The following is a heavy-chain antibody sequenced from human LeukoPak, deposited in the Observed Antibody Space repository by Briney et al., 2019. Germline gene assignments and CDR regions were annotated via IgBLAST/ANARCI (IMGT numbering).Heavy chain of an antibody. V-gene: IGHV4-61*02. CDR3: ARTIGDYIDY. Sequence: SETLSLTCTVSRGSISSSGYSWGWIRQPAGKGLEWIGRIYTSGSTNYNPSLKSRVTMSVDTSKNQFSLKLSSVTAADTAVYYCARTIGDYIDYWGQGTLVTVSS. J-gene: IGHJ4*02. CDR2: IYTSGST. D-gene: IGHD4-17*01. CDR1: RGSISSSGYS.